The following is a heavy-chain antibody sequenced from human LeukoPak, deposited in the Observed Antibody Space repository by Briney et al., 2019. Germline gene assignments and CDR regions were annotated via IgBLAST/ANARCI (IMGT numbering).Heavy chain of an antibody. V-gene: IGHV1-2*02. CDR3: ARANHNDY. CDR2: INPNSGAT. J-gene: IGHJ4*02. Sequence: ASVKVSCKASGYTFTDYYMHWVRQAPGLGLEWMGWINPNSGATNYAQKFQGRVTVTRDTSIRTAYMELSSLRSDDTAVYYCARANHNDYWGQGTLVTVSS. D-gene: IGHD1-14*01. CDR1: GYTFTDYY.